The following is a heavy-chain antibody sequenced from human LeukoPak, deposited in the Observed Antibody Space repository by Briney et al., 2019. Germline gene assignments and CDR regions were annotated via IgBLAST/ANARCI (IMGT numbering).Heavy chain of an antibody. D-gene: IGHD3-3*01. CDR1: GGSISSYY. J-gene: IGHJ6*03. CDR3: ARGVGIFGVVIPRLYYYYMDV. CDR2: IYYSGST. V-gene: IGHV4-59*08. Sequence: PSETLSLTCTVSGGSISSYYWSWIRQPPGKGLEWIGYIYYSGSTYYNPSLKSRVTISVDTSKNQFSLKLSSVTAADTAVYYCARGVGIFGVVIPRLYYYYMDVWGKGTTVTVSS.